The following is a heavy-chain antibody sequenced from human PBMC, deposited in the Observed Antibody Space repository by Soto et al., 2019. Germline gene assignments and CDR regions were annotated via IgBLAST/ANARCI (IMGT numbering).Heavy chain of an antibody. CDR3: AKARFRDSSMFLLDY. Sequence: GGSLRLSCAASGFTFSSCAMGWVRQAPGKGLEWVSDIIDSGGSTYYADSVKGRFTISRDNSKSTLYLQMNSPRAEDTAVYYCAKARFRDSSMFLLDYWGQGTLVTVSS. J-gene: IGHJ4*02. V-gene: IGHV3-23*01. CDR1: GFTFSSCA. CDR2: IIDSGGST. D-gene: IGHD6-19*01.